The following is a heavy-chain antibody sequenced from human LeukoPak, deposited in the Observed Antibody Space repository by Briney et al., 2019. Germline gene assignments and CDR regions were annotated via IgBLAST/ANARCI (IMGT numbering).Heavy chain of an antibody. J-gene: IGHJ2*01. D-gene: IGHD4-11*01. CDR3: ARGNRKCDL. CDR1: GYSFTSYG. V-gene: IGHV1-18*01. Sequence: ASGKVSCKASGYSFTSYGITWVRQAPGQGLEWMGWISAYNGNTDYAQKLQGRVTMTTDTPTNTAYLELRSLRSADTALYYCARGNRKCDLWGRGTRATVSS. CDR2: ISAYNGNT.